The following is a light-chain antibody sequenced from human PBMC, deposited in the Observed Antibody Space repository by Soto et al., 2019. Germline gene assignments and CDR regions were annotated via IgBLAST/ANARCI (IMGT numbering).Light chain of an antibody. CDR1: QSVSSN. V-gene: IGKV3-15*01. J-gene: IGKJ4*01. CDR3: QQYNNWPFT. Sequence: EIVITQSPATLSVSTGARATLSCRASQSVSSNLAWYQPQPGQARRPSIYGASTRATGIPARFSGSGSGTAFTLTISSRQSEDFAVYYCQQYNNWPFTFGGGTKVELK. CDR2: GAS.